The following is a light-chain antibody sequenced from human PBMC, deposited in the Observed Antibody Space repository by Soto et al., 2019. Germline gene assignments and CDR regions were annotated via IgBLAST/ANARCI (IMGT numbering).Light chain of an antibody. CDR2: AAS. V-gene: IGKV1-39*01. J-gene: IGKJ5*01. Sequence: DIPMTQSPSSLSASVGDRVTITCRASQSISSYLNWYQQKPGKAPKLLIYAASGLQSGVPSRFSGSGSWTDFTLTISSLQPEDFATYYCQQSYSTPPITFGQGTRLEIK. CDR1: QSISSY. CDR3: QQSYSTPPIT.